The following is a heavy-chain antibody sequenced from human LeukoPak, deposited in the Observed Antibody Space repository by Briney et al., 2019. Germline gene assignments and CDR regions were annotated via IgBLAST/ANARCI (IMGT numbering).Heavy chain of an antibody. CDR3: ARHTLHYYYYMDV. J-gene: IGHJ6*03. V-gene: IGHV3-11*01. Sequence: GGSLRLSCAASGFTFSDYYMSWIRLAPGKGLEWVSYISSSDNTISYADCVKGRFTISRDNVKNSLYLQMNSLKAEDTAVYYCARHTLHYYYYMDVWGKGTTVTISS. D-gene: IGHD2-15*01. CDR1: GFTFSDYY. CDR2: ISSSDNTI.